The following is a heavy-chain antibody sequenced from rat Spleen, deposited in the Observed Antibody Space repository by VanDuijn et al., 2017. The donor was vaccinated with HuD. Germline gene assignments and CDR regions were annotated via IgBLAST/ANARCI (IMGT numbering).Heavy chain of an antibody. J-gene: IGHJ4*01. CDR1: GYSITSSYR. CDR2: INSAGST. Sequence: EVQLQESGPGLVKPSQSLSLTCSVTGYSITSSYRWNWIRKFPGNKLEWMGYINSAGSTNYNPSLKSRISITRDTSKNQFFLQVNSVTTEDTATYYCARGYYDGTYYYVGGNYVMDAWGQGASVTVSS. V-gene: IGHV3-3*01. D-gene: IGHD1-12*02. CDR3: ARGYYDGTYYYVGGNYVMDA.